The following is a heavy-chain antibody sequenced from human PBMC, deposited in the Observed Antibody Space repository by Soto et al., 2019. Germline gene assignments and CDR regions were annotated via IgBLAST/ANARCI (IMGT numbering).Heavy chain of an antibody. Sequence: QEQLVESGGGVVQPGRSLRLSCRVSGFTFINYAMHWVRQAPGKGLEWVALISGDGSNEYYADSVKGRFTISRDNSRNTLYLQMNSLRADDTAVYYCARHLSHLKTGWPDPWGQGTLVTVSS. J-gene: IGHJ5*02. D-gene: IGHD7-27*01. CDR3: ARHLSHLKTGWPDP. CDR1: GFTFINYA. V-gene: IGHV3-30-3*01. CDR2: ISGDGSNE.